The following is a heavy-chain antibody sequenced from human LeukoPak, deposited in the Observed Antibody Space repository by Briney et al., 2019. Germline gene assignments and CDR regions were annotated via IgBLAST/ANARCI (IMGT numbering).Heavy chain of an antibody. D-gene: IGHD5-24*01. Sequence: ASVKVSCKASGYTFTSYAMHWVRQAPGQRLEWMGWINAGSGNTKYSQKFQGRVTITRDTSASTAYMELSSLRSEDTAVYYCARGRWLQPDYWGQGTLVTVSS. V-gene: IGHV1-3*01. CDR1: GYTFTSYA. CDR3: ARGRWLQPDY. J-gene: IGHJ4*02. CDR2: INAGSGNT.